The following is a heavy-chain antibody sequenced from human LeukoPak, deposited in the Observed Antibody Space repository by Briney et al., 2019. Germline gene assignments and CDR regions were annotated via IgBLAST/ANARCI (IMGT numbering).Heavy chain of an antibody. CDR3: ARDSLDYSNSYAFDI. V-gene: IGHV3-74*03. CDR2: INGDGSNT. Sequence: PGGSLRLSCVASGLTFSTYWMHWVRQAPGKGLVWVSRINGDGSNTTYADSVKGRFTISRDNAKNSLYLQMNSLRAEDTAVYYCARDSLDYSNSYAFDIWGQGTMVTVSS. D-gene: IGHD4-11*01. CDR1: GLTFSTYW. J-gene: IGHJ3*02.